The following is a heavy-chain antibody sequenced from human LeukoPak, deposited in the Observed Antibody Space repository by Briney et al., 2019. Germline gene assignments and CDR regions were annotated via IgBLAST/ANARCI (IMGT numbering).Heavy chain of an antibody. Sequence: GASVKVSCKASGYTFTSYGISWVRQAPGQGLEWMGWISAYNGNTNYAQKLQGRVTMTTDTSTSTAYMELRSLRSDDTAVYYCARDYSSSWGPYWFDPWGQGTLVTVSS. V-gene: IGHV1-18*01. CDR1: GYTFTSYG. J-gene: IGHJ5*02. CDR2: ISAYNGNT. CDR3: ARDYSSSWGPYWFDP. D-gene: IGHD6-13*01.